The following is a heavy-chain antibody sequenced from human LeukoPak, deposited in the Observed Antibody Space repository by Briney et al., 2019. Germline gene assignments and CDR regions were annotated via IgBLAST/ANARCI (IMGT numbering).Heavy chain of an antibody. D-gene: IGHD5-12*01. Sequence: SQTLSLTCAVSGGSISSGTYSWNWIRQPPGKGLEWVGYIFHSGSTYYSRSLKSRVTISVDTSKAQFSLKLSSVTAADTAMYYCARGYSDYPYFFDSWGQGALVTVSS. CDR1: GGSISSGTYS. CDR2: IFHSGST. CDR3: ARGYSDYPYFFDS. J-gene: IGHJ4*02. V-gene: IGHV4-30-2*01.